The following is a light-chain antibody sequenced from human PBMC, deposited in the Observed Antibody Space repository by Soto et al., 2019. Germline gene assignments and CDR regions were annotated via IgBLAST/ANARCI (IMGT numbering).Light chain of an antibody. V-gene: IGLV2-14*01. CDR3: SSYTRSSTYV. CDR1: SSDVGGYNY. J-gene: IGLJ1*01. Sequence: QSVLTQPASVSGSPGQSITISCTGTSSDVGGYNYVSWSQQHPGKAPQLMIYEVSNWPSGVSNRFSGSKSGNTASLTISGLQAEDEADYYCSSYTRSSTYVFGTGTKSPS. CDR2: EVS.